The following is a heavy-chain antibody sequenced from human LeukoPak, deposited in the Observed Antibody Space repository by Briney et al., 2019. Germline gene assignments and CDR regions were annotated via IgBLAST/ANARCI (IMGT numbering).Heavy chain of an antibody. J-gene: IGHJ3*02. D-gene: IGHD3-9*01. Sequence: GGSLRLSCAASGFTFSSYWMSWVRQAPGKGLEWVANIKQDGSEKYYVDSVKGRFTISRDNAKNSLYLQMNSLRAEDTAMYYCAKDSRPLRYFDWLLPMYDAFDIWGQGTMVTVSS. CDR2: IKQDGSEK. CDR3: AKDSRPLRYFDWLLPMYDAFDI. V-gene: IGHV3-7*01. CDR1: GFTFSSYW.